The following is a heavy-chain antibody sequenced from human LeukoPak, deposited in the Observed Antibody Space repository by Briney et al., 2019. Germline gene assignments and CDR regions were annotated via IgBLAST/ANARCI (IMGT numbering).Heavy chain of an antibody. J-gene: IGHJ4*02. V-gene: IGHV4-4*07. CDR3: AKSNGYGLIDY. CDR2: IYTSGTI. D-gene: IGHD5-12*01. CDR1: GGSISSYY. Sequence: PSETLSLTCTVSGGSISSYYWSWIRQPAGTALEWIGRIYTSGTITYNPSLKSRVTMYIDTSKNQFSLKLSSVTAADTAMYYCAKSNGYGLIDYWGQGTLVTVSS.